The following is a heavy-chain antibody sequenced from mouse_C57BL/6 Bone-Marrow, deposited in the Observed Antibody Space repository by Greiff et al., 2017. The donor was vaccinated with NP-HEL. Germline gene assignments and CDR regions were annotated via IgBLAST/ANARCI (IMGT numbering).Heavy chain of an antibody. CDR1: GYTFTSYG. Sequence: VKLQQSGAELARPGASVKLSCKASGYTFTSYGISWVKQRTGQGLEWIGEIYPRSGNTYYNEKFKGKATLTADKSSSTAYMELRSLTSEDSAVYFCARFDGYYSFAYWGQGTLVTVSA. J-gene: IGHJ3*01. CDR3: ARFDGYYSFAY. D-gene: IGHD2-3*01. CDR2: IYPRSGNT. V-gene: IGHV1-81*01.